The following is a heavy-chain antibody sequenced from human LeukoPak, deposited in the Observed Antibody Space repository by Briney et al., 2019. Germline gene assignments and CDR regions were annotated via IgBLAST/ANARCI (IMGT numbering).Heavy chain of an antibody. J-gene: IGHJ4*02. CDR3: ARGRGDSSSWYFDY. V-gene: IGHV3-74*01. CDR1: GFTFSSYA. D-gene: IGHD6-13*01. CDR2: INSDGSVT. Sequence: GGSLRLSCAASGFTFSSYAMSWVRQAPGKGLLWVSRINSDGSVTTYADSVKGRFTISRDNAKNTVYLQMNNLRADDTAVYYCARGRGDSSSWYFDYWGQGTLVTVSS.